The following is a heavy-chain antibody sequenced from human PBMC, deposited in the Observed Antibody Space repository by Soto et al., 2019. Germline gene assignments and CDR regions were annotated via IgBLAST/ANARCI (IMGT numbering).Heavy chain of an antibody. J-gene: IGHJ6*02. CDR1: GYSFTSYW. CDR2: IDPSDSYT. V-gene: IGHV5-10-1*01. Sequence: PGASLKISCQGSGYSFTSYWISWVRQMPGKGLEWMGRIDPSDSYTNYSPSFQGHVTISADKSISTAYLQWSSLKASDTAMYYCARSSLWFGELYYYYYGMDVWGQGTTVTVSS. D-gene: IGHD3-10*01. CDR3: ARSSLWFGELYYYYYGMDV.